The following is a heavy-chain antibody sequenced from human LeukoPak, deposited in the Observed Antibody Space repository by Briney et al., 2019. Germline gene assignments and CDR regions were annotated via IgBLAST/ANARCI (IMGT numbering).Heavy chain of an antibody. CDR3: AELGITMIGGV. CDR1: GFTFSSYG. J-gene: IGHJ6*04. CDR2: IHHDGSNK. D-gene: IGHD3-10*02. Sequence: GGSLRLSCAASGFTFSSYGMHWVRQAPGKGLDWVAFIHHDGSNKYYADSVRGRFTISRDNAKNSLYLQMNSLRAEDTTVYYCAELGITMIGGVWGKGTTVTISS. V-gene: IGHV3-30*02.